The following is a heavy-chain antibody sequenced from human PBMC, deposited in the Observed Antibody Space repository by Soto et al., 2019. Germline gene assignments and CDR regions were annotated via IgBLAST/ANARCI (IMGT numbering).Heavy chain of an antibody. D-gene: IGHD3-22*01. Sequence: SETLSLTCAVYGGSFSGYYWSWIRQPPGKGLEWIGEINHSGSTNYNPSLKSRVTISVDTSKNQFSLKLSSVTAADTAVYYCTRGASGYYDSSGYYSPYYFDYWGQGTLVTVSS. J-gene: IGHJ4*02. CDR1: GGSFSGYY. CDR3: TRGASGYYDSSGYYSPYYFDY. CDR2: INHSGST. V-gene: IGHV4-34*01.